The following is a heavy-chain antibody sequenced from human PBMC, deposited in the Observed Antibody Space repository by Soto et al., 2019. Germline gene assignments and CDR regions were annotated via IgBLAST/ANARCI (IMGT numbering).Heavy chain of an antibody. J-gene: IGHJ4*02. CDR3: ARHRGPTGPNY. V-gene: IGHV4-39*01. Sequence: QLQLQESGPGLVKPSETLSLTCTVSGDSISSNNYHWGWIRQPPGKGLEWIGSMYHSGNTYHNPSLKSRVTISVDPSKNQCSLNLRSVTAADTAVYYCARHRGPTGPNYWGQGTLVTVSS. CDR2: MYHSGNT. CDR1: GDSISSNNYH. D-gene: IGHD3-10*01.